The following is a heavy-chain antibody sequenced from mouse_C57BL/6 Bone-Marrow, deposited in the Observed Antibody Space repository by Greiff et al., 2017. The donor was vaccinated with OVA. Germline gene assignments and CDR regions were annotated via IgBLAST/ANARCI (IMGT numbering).Heavy chain of an antibody. CDR1: GFNIKNTY. J-gene: IGHJ2*01. V-gene: IGHV14-3*01. D-gene: IGHD5-1*01. CDR2: IDPANGNT. Sequence: DVQLVQSVAELVRPGASVKLSCTASGFNIKNTYMHWVKQRPEQGLEWIGRIDPANGNTKYAPKFQGKATLTADTSSNTAYLQLSSLTSEDTAIYYCARLFRSTPRSVDDWGKGTTLTVSS. CDR3: ARLFRSTPRSVDD.